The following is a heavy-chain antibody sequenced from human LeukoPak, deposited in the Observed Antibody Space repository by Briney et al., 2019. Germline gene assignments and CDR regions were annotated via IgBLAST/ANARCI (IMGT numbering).Heavy chain of an antibody. CDR3: ARDISSYYDSSGYLNYFDY. D-gene: IGHD3-22*01. J-gene: IGHJ4*02. CDR2: ISSSGSTI. CDR1: GFTFSSYE. V-gene: IGHV3-48*03. Sequence: GGSLRLSCAASGFTFSSYEMNWVRQAPGKGLEWVSYISSSGSTIYYADSVKGRFTISRDNAKNSLYLQMNSLRAEDTAVYYCARDISSYYDSSGYLNYFDYWGQGTLVTVSS.